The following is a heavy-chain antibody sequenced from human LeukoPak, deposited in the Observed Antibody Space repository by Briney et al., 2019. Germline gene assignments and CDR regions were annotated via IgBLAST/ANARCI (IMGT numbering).Heavy chain of an antibody. J-gene: IGHJ5*02. Sequence: SETLSLTCAVYGGSFTGYYWSWIRQPPGKGLQWIGEINHSGSTKYNPSLKSRITISVDTSKNQFSLKLSSVTAADTAVYYCAVNSDSSSHNWFDPWGQGTLVTVSS. CDR3: AVNSDSSSHNWFDP. D-gene: IGHD6-13*01. CDR2: INHSGST. V-gene: IGHV4-34*01. CDR1: GGSFTGYY.